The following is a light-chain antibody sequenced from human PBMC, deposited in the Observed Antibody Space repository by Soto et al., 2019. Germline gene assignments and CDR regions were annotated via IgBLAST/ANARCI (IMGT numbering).Light chain of an antibody. J-gene: IGKJ1*01. Sequence: DIVMTQSPDSLAVSLGERATINCKSSQSVLYSSNNKNYLAWYQQKPGQPPKLLIYWASTRESGVPDRFSGSGSGTDFTLTISSLQAEDVAVYYGQQYYITPWTFGHGTKVEIK. CDR1: QSVLYSSNNKNY. CDR3: QQYYITPWT. CDR2: WAS. V-gene: IGKV4-1*01.